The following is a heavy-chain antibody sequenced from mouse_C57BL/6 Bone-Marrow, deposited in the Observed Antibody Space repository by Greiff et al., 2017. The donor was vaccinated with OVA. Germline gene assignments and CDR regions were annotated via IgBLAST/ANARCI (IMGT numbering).Heavy chain of an antibody. CDR1: GYTFTSYW. CDR2: IYPGSGST. V-gene: IGHV1-55*01. Sequence: QVQLQQPGAELVKPGASVKMSCKASGYTFTSYWITWVKQRPGQGLEWIGDIYPGSGSTNYNEKFKSKATLTVDTSSSTAYMQLSSLTSEDSAVYYCGNGDNGSSGYWYCDVWGTGTTVTVSS. D-gene: IGHD1-1*01. J-gene: IGHJ1*03. CDR3: GNGDNGSSGYWYCDV.